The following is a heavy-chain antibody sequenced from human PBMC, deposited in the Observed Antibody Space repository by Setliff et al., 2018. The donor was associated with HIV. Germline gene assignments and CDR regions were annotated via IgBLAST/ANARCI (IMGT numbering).Heavy chain of an antibody. V-gene: IGHV4-59*01. Sequence: SETLSLTCTVSGASIDRFFWSWIRQPPGKGLEWIGNVFFSGVATYNPSLKSRVTVSIQTSRSQFSLTLRSVTAADTATYYCARGAFDTSDYYSNSYYFYIDVWGKGTTVTVSS. D-gene: IGHD3-22*01. J-gene: IGHJ6*03. CDR2: VFFSGVA. CDR3: ARGAFDTSDYYSNSYYFYIDV. CDR1: GASIDRFF.